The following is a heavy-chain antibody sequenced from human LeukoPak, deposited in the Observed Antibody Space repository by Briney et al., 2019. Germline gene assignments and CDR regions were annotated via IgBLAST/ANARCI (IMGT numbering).Heavy chain of an antibody. Sequence: GASVKVSCKASGGTFSSYAISWVRQAPGQGLEWMGGIIPIFGTANYAQKFQGRVTITADESTSTAYMKLSSLRSEDTAVYYCARGNYYDSSGYFDYWGQGTLVTVSS. V-gene: IGHV1-69*01. D-gene: IGHD3-22*01. J-gene: IGHJ4*02. CDR2: IIPIFGTA. CDR1: GGTFSSYA. CDR3: ARGNYYDSSGYFDY.